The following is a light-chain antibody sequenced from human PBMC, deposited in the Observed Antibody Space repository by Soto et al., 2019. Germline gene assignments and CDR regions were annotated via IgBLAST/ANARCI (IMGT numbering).Light chain of an antibody. J-gene: IGLJ2*01. Sequence: QSALTQPASVSGSPGQSITISCIATSSDVGGYVSWYQQHPGKAPKLIIYDVSNRPSGVSDRFSGSKSGNTASLTISGLKADDEADYYCSSYTTAASLLFGGGTKLTVL. V-gene: IGLV2-14*03. CDR1: SSDVGGY. CDR2: DVS. CDR3: SSYTTAASLL.